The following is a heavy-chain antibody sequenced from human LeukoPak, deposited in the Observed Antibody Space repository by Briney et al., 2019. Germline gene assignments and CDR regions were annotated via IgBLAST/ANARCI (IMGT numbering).Heavy chain of an antibody. CDR2: ISAYNGQT. CDR3: ARTTRTRYITLVRGDNDY. V-gene: IGHV1-18*01. J-gene: IGHJ4*02. Sequence: ASVKVSCKTSGYTFNIFGITWVRQAPGQGLEWMGWISAYNGQTNYAQNLQGRVTITTDTSTSTAYMELKSLRSDDTAVYYCARTTRTRYITLVRGDNDYWGQGTLVTVSS. CDR1: GYTFNIFG. D-gene: IGHD3-10*01.